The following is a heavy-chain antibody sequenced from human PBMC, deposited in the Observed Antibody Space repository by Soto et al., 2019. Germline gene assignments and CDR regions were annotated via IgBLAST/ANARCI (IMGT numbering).Heavy chain of an antibody. Sequence: GESLKISCKGSGYRFTSYWISWVRQMPGKGLEWMGRIDPSDSYTNYSPSFQGHVTISADKSISTAYLQWSSLKASDTAMYYCARSSITMIVVGGTYAFDIWGQGTMVTVSS. J-gene: IGHJ3*02. V-gene: IGHV5-10-1*01. CDR1: GYRFTSYW. D-gene: IGHD3-22*01. CDR3: ARSSITMIVVGGTYAFDI. CDR2: IDPSDSYT.